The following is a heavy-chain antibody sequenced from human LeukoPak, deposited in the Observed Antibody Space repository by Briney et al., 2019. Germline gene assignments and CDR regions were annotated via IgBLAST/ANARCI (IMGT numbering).Heavy chain of an antibody. Sequence: SVNVSCKASGGTLSSYAISWVRQAPGQGLEWMGGIIPIFGTANYAQKFQGRVTITTDESTSTAYMELSSLRSEDTAVYYCASTPRITGTSDEWGQGTLVTVSS. D-gene: IGHD1-7*01. V-gene: IGHV1-69*05. J-gene: IGHJ4*02. CDR2: IIPIFGTA. CDR1: GGTLSSYA. CDR3: ASTPRITGTSDE.